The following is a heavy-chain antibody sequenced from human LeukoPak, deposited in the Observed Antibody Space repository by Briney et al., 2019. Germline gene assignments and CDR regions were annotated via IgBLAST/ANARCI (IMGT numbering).Heavy chain of an antibody. CDR2: INPGDSET. V-gene: IGHV5-51*01. Sequence: TGESLKISCKGSGYSFTSYWIGWVRQMPGKGLEWMGIINPGDSETRYSPSFQGQVTISVDKSITTAYLQWSSLKASDTAMYYCARHASWGGVDYWGQGTLVTVSS. D-gene: IGHD3-16*01. CDR1: GYSFTSYW. CDR3: ARHASWGGVDY. J-gene: IGHJ4*02.